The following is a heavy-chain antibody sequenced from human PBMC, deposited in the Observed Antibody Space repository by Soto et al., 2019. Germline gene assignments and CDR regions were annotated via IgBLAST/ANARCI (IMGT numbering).Heavy chain of an antibody. CDR1: GFTFSSYA. Sequence: QVQLVESGGGVVQPGRSLRLSCAASGFTFSSYAMHWVRQAPGKGLEWVAVISYDGSNKYYADSVKGRFTISRDNSKITLYLQMNSLRAEDTAVYYCARDPGGTAFAEWTYYFDYWGQGTLVTVSS. CDR2: ISYDGSNK. J-gene: IGHJ4*02. D-gene: IGHD3-16*01. V-gene: IGHV3-30-3*01. CDR3: ARDPGGTAFAEWTYYFDY.